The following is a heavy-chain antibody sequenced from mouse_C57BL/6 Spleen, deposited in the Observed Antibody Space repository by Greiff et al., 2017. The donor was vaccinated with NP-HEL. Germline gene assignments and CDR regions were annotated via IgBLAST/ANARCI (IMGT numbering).Heavy chain of an antibody. CDR3: ADLTNAMDD. V-gene: IGHV1-76*01. CDR2: IYPGSGNT. CDR1: GYTFTDYY. Sequence: QVHVKQSGAELVRPGASVKLSCKASGYTFTDYYINWVKQRPGQGLEWIARIYPGSGNTYYNEKFKGKATLTAEQSSSTAYMQLSSLTSEDSAVYICADLTNAMDDWGQGTSVTVSS. J-gene: IGHJ4*01. D-gene: IGHD1-3*01.